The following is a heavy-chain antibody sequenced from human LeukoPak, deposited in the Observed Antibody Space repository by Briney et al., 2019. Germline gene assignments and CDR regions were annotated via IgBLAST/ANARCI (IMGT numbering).Heavy chain of an antibody. J-gene: IGHJ6*03. V-gene: IGHV4-34*01. Sequence: SETLSLTCAVSGGSLIDYYWSWIRQPPGKGLEWIGEISHSGSTRYSPSLKSRVTVSVDTSNNQFSLNLTSVTAADTAVYYCARQDKDIWNYYNMDVWGKGTTVTVSS. D-gene: IGHD2-15*01. CDR1: GGSLIDYY. CDR2: ISHSGST. CDR3: ARQDKDIWNYYNMDV.